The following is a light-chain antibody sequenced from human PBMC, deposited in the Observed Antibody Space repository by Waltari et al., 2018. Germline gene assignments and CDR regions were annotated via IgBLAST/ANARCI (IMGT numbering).Light chain of an antibody. J-gene: IGKJ1*01. CDR2: KAS. CDR3: QQYSTYPCT. CDR1: QSINGW. Sequence: DIQMTQSPSTLSASVGDRVTISCRASQSINGWLAWYQQIPGMAPKLLICKASSLQSGVPSRFSGSGSGTEFTLTISSLQPDDFASYYCQQYSTYPCTFGQGTKVEIK. V-gene: IGKV1-5*03.